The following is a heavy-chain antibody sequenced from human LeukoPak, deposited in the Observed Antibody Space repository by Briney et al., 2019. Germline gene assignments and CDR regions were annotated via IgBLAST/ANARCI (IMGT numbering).Heavy chain of an antibody. CDR2: ISYDGSNK. V-gene: IGHV3-30*18. J-gene: IGHJ4*02. Sequence: GGSLRLSCVASGFTFSGYGMHWVRQAPGKGLEWVALISYDGSNKYYADSVKGRFTISRDNSKNTLYLQMSSLRAEDTAVYYCAKDRYYYDSSGYSYFDYWGQGTLVTVSS. CDR1: GFTFSGYG. D-gene: IGHD3-22*01. CDR3: AKDRYYYDSSGYSYFDY.